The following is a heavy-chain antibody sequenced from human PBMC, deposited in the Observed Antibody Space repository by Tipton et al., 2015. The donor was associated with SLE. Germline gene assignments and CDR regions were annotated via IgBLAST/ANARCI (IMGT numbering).Heavy chain of an antibody. V-gene: IGHV3-23*01. CDR1: GFTFSSYA. J-gene: IGHJ4*02. CDR2: ISGSGGST. Sequence: SLRLSCAASGFTFSSYAMSWVRQAPGKGLEWVSAISGSGGSTYYADSVKGRFTISRDNSKNTLYLQMNSLRAEDTAVYYCAKDSRDDYIWGSSFDYWGQGTLVTVSS. D-gene: IGHD3-16*01. CDR3: AKDSRDDYIWGSSFDY.